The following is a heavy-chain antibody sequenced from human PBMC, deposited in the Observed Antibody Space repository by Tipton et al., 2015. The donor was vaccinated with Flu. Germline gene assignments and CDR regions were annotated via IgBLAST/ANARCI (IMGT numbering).Heavy chain of an antibody. CDR3: ARVHFLYEILTGPYTGGAFDM. CDR2: IYYSSRGST. CDR1: GDSITDYY. J-gene: IGHJ3*02. D-gene: IGHD3-9*01. Sequence: TLSLTCNVSGDSITDYYWSWIRQPPGKGLEWIASIYYSSRGSTSHYPSVKSRVTMSVDTSKNLVSLKLNSVTPDDTAVYYCARVHFLYEILTGPYTGGAFDMWGHGTLVTVSS. V-gene: IGHV4-59*01.